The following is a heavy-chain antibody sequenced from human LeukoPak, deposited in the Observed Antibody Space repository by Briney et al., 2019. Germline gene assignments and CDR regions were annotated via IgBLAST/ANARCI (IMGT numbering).Heavy chain of an antibody. D-gene: IGHD3-10*01. Sequence: PSETLSLTCTVSGGSISSYYWSWIRQPPGKGLEWIGYSYYSGSTNYNPSLKSRVTISVDTSKNQFSLKLSSVTAADTAVYYCARDLTFYGSVAWGQGTLVTVSS. CDR3: ARDLTFYGSVA. CDR2: SYYSGST. J-gene: IGHJ5*02. V-gene: IGHV4-59*01. CDR1: GGSISSYY.